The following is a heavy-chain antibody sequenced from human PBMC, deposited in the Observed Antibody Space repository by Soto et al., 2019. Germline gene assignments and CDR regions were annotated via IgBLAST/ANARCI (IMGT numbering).Heavy chain of an antibody. J-gene: IGHJ6*02. V-gene: IGHV4-4*07. CDR2: IYTSGST. CDR1: GGSISSYY. CDR3: AVSGLEVGGVAYYYYYGMDV. D-gene: IGHD3-16*01. Sequence: PSETLSLTCTVSGGSISSYYWSWIRQPAGKGLEWIGRIYTSGSTNYNPSLKSRVTMSVDTSKNQFSLKLSSVTAADTAVYYCAVSGLEVGGVAYYYYYGMDVWGQGTTVT.